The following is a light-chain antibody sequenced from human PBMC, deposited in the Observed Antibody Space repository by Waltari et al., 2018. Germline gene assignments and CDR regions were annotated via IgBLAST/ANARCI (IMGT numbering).Light chain of an antibody. CDR1: GSHIRAGYD. Sequence: SVLTQPPSGSGAPGQRVTISCTGSGSHIRAGYDLHCYQQLPRAAPKLLIFGSTSRPLGVPARFFGSTSGTSASLAITGLQAEDEADYYCQSYDTSLSVVFGGGTKLTVL. CDR3: QSYDTSLSVV. J-gene: IGLJ3*02. V-gene: IGLV1-40*01. CDR2: GST.